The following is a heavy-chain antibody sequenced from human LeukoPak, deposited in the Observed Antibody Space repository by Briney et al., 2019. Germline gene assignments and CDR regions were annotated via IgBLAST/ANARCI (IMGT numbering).Heavy chain of an antibody. J-gene: IGHJ5*02. V-gene: IGHV3-23*01. CDR3: ARDTGLGYCSSTRCYASWFDP. CDR1: GFTFSSYA. CDR2: ISGSGGST. Sequence: GGSLRLSCAASGFTFSSYAMSWVRQAPGKGLEWVSAISGSGGSTYYADSVKGRFTISRDNSKNTLYLQMNSLRAEDTAVYYCARDTGLGYCSSTRCYASWFDPWGQGTLVTVPS. D-gene: IGHD2-2*01.